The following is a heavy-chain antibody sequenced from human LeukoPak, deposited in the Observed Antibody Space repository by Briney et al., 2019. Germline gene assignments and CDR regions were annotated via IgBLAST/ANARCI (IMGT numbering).Heavy chain of an antibody. Sequence: GGSLRLSCAASGFTFSDNYMTWIRQAPGKGLEWVSYISASGNTIYYADSVRGRFTVSRDNAKNSLFLEMNSLRAEDTAVYYCARDAPFYGSANAFDIWGQGTMVTVSS. D-gene: IGHD4-17*01. CDR2: ISASGNTI. CDR1: GFTFSDNY. J-gene: IGHJ3*02. V-gene: IGHV3-11*04. CDR3: ARDAPFYGSANAFDI.